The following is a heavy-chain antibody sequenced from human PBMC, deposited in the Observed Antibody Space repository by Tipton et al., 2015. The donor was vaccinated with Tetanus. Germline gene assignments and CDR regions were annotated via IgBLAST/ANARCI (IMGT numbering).Heavy chain of an antibody. CDR3: ARHDVKENYFDH. CDR1: GGSISSSNYY. V-gene: IGHV4-39*01. CDR2: IYFSGST. J-gene: IGHJ4*02. Sequence: LRLSCIVSGGSISSSNYYWAWIRQSPGKGLEWIGSIYFSGSTYYKPSLKSRLTMSVDTSKNQFSLKLASVIAADTAVYFCARHDVKENYFDHWGQGTLVSVSS.